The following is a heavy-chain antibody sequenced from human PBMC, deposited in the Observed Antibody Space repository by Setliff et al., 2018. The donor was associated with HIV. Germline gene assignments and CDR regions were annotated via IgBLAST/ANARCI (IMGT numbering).Heavy chain of an antibody. CDR2: IYYSGST. CDR3: AREGGTGRSSWYGAYWYDP. D-gene: IGHD6-13*01. Sequence: SETLSLTCTVSGGSISSYYWSWIRQPPGKGLEWIGYIYYSGSTNYNPSLKRRVTISVDTSKNQFSLKLSSVTAADTAVYYCAREGGTGRSSWYGAYWYDPWGQGTLVTVSS. CDR1: GGSISSYY. J-gene: IGHJ5*02. V-gene: IGHV4-59*01.